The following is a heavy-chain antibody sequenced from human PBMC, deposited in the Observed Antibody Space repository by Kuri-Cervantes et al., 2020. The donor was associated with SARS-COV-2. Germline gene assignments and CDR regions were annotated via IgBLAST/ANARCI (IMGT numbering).Heavy chain of an antibody. J-gene: IGHJ2*01. CDR3: ARVRYCSSTSCRLGWYFDL. Sequence: SQTLSLTCAVYGGSFSGYYWSWIRQPPGKGLEWIGEINHSGSTYYNPSLKSRVTISVDTSKNQFSLKLSSVTAADTAVYYRARVRYCSSTSCRLGWYFDLWGRGTLVTVSS. D-gene: IGHD2-2*01. CDR2: INHSGST. CDR1: GGSFSGYY. V-gene: IGHV4-34*01.